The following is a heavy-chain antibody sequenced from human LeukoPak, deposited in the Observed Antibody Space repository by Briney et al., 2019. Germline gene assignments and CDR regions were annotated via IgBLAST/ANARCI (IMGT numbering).Heavy chain of an antibody. CDR2: IYSGSST. CDR3: ARDAPHAEYFQH. V-gene: IGHV3-66*01. CDR1: GFTVSSNY. J-gene: IGHJ1*01. Sequence: GSLRLSCAASGFTVSSNYMSWVHQAPGKGLEWVSVIYSGSSTYYADSVKGRFTISRDNSKNTLYLQMNSLRAEDTAVYYCARDAPHAEYFQHWGQGTLVTVSS.